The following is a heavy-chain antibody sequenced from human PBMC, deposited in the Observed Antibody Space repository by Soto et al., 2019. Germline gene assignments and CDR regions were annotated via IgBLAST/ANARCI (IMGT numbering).Heavy chain of an antibody. CDR1: GYDFTAYD. V-gene: IGHV1-8*02. J-gene: IGHJ6*02. D-gene: IGHD2-15*01. CDR3: ARGPFVVAATRSYYYGMDV. CDR2: MNPNSGNT. Sequence: ASVKVSCKASGYDFTAYDINWVRQASGQGLEWMGWMNPNSGNTGYAQKFQGRVTMTRNTSISTAYMELSSLRSEDTAVYYCARGPFVVAATRSYYYGMDVWGQGTTVTVSS.